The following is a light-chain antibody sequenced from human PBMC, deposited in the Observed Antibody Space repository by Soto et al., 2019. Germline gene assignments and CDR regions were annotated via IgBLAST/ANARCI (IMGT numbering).Light chain of an antibody. CDR3: QQYESYSPWT. Sequence: DIEMTQSPATVPASAGERATITCRAGQSIHNWLAWYQQRPGQAPKLLIYDASTMPTGVPATYSGSGSGTEFTLTISNLQPDDFATYHCQQYESYSPWTFGQGTKVDIK. CDR1: QSIHNW. V-gene: IGKV1-5*01. J-gene: IGKJ1*01. CDR2: DAS.